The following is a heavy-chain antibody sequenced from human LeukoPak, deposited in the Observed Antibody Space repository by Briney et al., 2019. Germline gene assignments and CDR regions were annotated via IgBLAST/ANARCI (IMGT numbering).Heavy chain of an antibody. CDR3: ARFTYTTRPSDV. J-gene: IGHJ6*04. Sequence: SETLSLTGSVSNGSISGYYWSWIRQPPGQTLEWIGYIYSSGSTNYNPSLQSRVTMSVDTSMNQFSLRLSSVTAADTAIYYRARFTYTTRPSDVWGKGTTVTVSS. CDR2: IYSSGST. D-gene: IGHD3-16*01. V-gene: IGHV4-4*09. CDR1: NGSISGYY.